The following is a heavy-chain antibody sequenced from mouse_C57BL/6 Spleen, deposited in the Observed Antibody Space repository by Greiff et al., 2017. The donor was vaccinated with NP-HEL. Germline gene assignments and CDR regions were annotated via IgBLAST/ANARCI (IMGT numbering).Heavy chain of an antibody. CDR1: GFTFSDYG. D-gene: IGHD2-12*01. V-gene: IGHV5-17*01. J-gene: IGHJ4*01. CDR2: ISSGSSTI. Sequence: EVKVVESGGGLVKPGGSLKLSCAASGFTFSDYGMHWVRQAPEKGLEWVAYISSGSSTIYYADTVKGRFTISRDNAKNTLFLQMTSLRSEDTAMYYCARALLGYYAMDYWGQGTSVTVSS. CDR3: ARALLGYYAMDY.